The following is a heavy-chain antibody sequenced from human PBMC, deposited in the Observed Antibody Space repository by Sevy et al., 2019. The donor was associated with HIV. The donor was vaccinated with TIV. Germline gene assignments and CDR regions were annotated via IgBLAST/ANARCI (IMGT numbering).Heavy chain of an antibody. D-gene: IGHD3-16*01. Sequence: GGSLRLSCTASGFSFGDYAMNWVRQAPGKGLEWVAFLKNKARGGTLDHAASVKGRFTISRDDSKSIVYLQMNDLGTEDTGVYYCTRGKGAQSIFDYWGQGALVTVSS. CDR1: GFSFGDYA. CDR3: TRGKGAQSIFDY. V-gene: IGHV3-49*04. CDR2: LKNKARGGTL. J-gene: IGHJ4*02.